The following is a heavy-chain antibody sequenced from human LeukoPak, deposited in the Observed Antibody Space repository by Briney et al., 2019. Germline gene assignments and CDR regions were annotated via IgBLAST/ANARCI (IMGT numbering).Heavy chain of an antibody. Sequence: SETLPLTCTVCGGSISSSSYYWGWIRQPPGKGLEWIGSIYYSGSTYYNPSLRSRVTISVGTSKNQFSLKLSSVTASDTAVYYCAVVTTTTFDYWGQGTLVTVSS. CDR3: AVVTTTTFDY. CDR1: GGSISSSSYY. V-gene: IGHV4-39*01. CDR2: IYYSGST. D-gene: IGHD4-23*01. J-gene: IGHJ4*02.